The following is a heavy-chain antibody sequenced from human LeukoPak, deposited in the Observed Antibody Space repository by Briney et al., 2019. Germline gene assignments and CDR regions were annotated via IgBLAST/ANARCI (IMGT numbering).Heavy chain of an antibody. J-gene: IGHJ3*02. CDR2: INHSGST. CDR1: GGSFSGYY. CDR3: ARGVILNAVLRYFDCLEGDAFDI. Sequence: SETLSLTCAVYGGSFSGYYWSWIRQPPGKGLEWIGEINHSGSTNYNPSLKSRVTISVDTSKNQFSLKLSSVTATDTAVYYCARGVILNAVLRYFDCLEGDAFDIWGQGTMVTVSS. V-gene: IGHV4-34*01. D-gene: IGHD3-9*01.